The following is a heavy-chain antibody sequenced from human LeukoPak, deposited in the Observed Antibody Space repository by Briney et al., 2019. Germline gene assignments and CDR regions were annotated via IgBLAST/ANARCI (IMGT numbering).Heavy chain of an antibody. CDR1: GYPFTDYY. Sequence: ASVKVSCKTSGYPFTDYYIHWVRQAPGQGLEWMGWISPNSGATNYPRKFQGRVTVTRDTSTSTAYMELTSLRSDDTAVYFCARDFGNYYGSGTLDWCDPWGQGTLVTVSS. D-gene: IGHD3-10*01. CDR2: ISPNSGAT. J-gene: IGHJ5*02. V-gene: IGHV1-2*02. CDR3: ARDFGNYYGSGTLDWCDP.